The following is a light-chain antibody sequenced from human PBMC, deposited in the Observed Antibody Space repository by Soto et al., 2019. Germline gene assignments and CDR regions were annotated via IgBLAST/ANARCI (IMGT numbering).Light chain of an antibody. CDR1: SSNIGSNY. CDR2: SSN. V-gene: IGLV1-47*02. CDR3: AAWDDSLSGKV. J-gene: IGLJ3*02. Sequence: QSVLTQPPSASGTPGQRVTISCSGSSSNIGSNYVYWYQQLPGTAPKLLIYSSNQRPSGVPDRFSGSKSGTSASLAISGLRSEDEAKYYCAAWDDSLSGKVFGGGTKLTVL.